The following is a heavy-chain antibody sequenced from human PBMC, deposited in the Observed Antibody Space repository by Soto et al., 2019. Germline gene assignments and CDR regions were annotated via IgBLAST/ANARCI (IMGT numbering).Heavy chain of an antibody. CDR2: ISYDGSDK. J-gene: IGHJ4*02. CDR3: AKDRQSGKQWLVRYFDY. Sequence: PGGSLRLSCAASGFAFSSYGMHWVRQAPGKGLEWVAVISYDGSDKYYADSVKGRFTISRDSSRNTLYLQMNSLRAEDTAVYYCAKDRQSGKQWLVRYFDYWGQGTLVTVSS. V-gene: IGHV3-30*18. D-gene: IGHD6-19*01. CDR1: GFAFSSYG.